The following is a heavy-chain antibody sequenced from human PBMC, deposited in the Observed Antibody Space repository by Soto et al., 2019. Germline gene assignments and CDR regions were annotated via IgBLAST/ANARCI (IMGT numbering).Heavy chain of an antibody. CDR3: ARTVREWLQFPFDY. J-gene: IGHJ4*02. Sequence: QVQLVESGGGVVQPGRSLRLSCAASGFTFSSYAMHWVRQAPGKGLEWVAVISYDGSNKYYADSVKGRFTISRDNSKNTLYLQMNSLRAEDTAVYYCARTVREWLQFPFDYWGQGTLVTVSS. D-gene: IGHD5-12*01. CDR1: GFTFSSYA. V-gene: IGHV3-30-3*01. CDR2: ISYDGSNK.